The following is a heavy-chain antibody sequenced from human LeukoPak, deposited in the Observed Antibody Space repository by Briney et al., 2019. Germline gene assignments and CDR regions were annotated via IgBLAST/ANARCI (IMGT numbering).Heavy chain of an antibody. CDR3: TTDRYYYDSSGYYRSVDY. D-gene: IGHD3-22*01. V-gene: IGHV3-15*01. CDR2: IKSKTDGGTT. Sequence: GGSLRLSCAAYGFTFSNAWMSWVRQAPGKGLEWVGRIKSKTDGGTTDYAAPVKGRFTISRDDSKNTLYLQMNSLKTEDTAVYYCTTDRYYYDSSGYYRSVDYWGQGTLVTVSS. CDR1: GFTFSNAW. J-gene: IGHJ4*02.